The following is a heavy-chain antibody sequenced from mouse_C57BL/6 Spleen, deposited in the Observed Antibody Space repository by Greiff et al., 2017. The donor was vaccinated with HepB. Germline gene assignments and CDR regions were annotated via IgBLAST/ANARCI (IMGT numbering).Heavy chain of an antibody. CDR3: ARSDGYWYFDV. Sequence: QVQLQQPGAELVRPGSSVKLSCKASGYTFTSYWMHWVKQRPIQGLEWIGNIDPSDSETHYNQKFKDKATLTVDKSSSTAYMQLSSLTSEDSAVYYCARSDGYWYFDVWGTGTTVTVSS. CDR1: GYTFTSYW. V-gene: IGHV1-52*01. D-gene: IGHD2-3*01. CDR2: IDPSDSET. J-gene: IGHJ1*03.